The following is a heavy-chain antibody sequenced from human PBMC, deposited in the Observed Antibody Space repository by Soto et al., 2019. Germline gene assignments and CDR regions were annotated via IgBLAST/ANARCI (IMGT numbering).Heavy chain of an antibody. V-gene: IGHV3-21*01. CDR1: GFTFSSYS. CDR2: ISSSSSYI. CDR3: GRDRAQLLWFGKLPGPPYGM. Sequence: PGGAMPLSCAASGFTFSSYSMNWVRQAPGKGLEWVSSISSSSSYIYYADSVKGRFTISRDDAKNSLYLQLNSLRAEDTAVYYCGRDRAQLLWFGKLPGPPYGM. J-gene: IGHJ6*01. D-gene: IGHD3-10*01.